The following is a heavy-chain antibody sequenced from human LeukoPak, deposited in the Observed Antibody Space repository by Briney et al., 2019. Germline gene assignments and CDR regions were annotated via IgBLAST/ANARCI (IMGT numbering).Heavy chain of an antibody. V-gene: IGHV4-39*01. CDR1: GGSISSSSYY. J-gene: IGHJ3*02. CDR2: IYSSGNP. D-gene: IGHD1-26*01. CDR3: ARQPEGGSYIGAFDI. Sequence: SETLSLTCTVSGGSISSSSYYWGWIRQPPGKGLEWIGSIYSSGNPYYNPSLKSRVTISIDTSKNQFSLRLSAVTAADTAVYYCARQPEGGSYIGAFDIWGQGTMVTVSS.